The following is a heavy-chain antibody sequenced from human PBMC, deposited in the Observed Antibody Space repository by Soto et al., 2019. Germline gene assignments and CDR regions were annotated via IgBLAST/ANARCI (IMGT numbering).Heavy chain of an antibody. J-gene: IGHJ4*02. CDR1: GFTFTAYS. CDR2: IDIGNGNR. Sequence: QDHLVQSGPEVKRPGASVRISCKTSGFTFTAYSLHWVRQAPGQGLVWMGRIDIGNGNRKYSQDLQGRVTITRDTSASTAYMDLNSLKFEDTAVYYCATEGRSGWYDYWGQGTLVTVSS. D-gene: IGHD6-19*01. V-gene: IGHV1-3*04. CDR3: ATEGRSGWYDY.